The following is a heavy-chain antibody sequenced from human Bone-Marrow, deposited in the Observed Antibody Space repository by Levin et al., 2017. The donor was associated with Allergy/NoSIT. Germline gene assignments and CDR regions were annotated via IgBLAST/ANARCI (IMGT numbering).Heavy chain of an antibody. CDR1: GGTFSSYA. Sequence: KISCKASGGTFSSYAISWVRQAPGQGLEWMGGIIPIFGTAHYAQKFQGRVTITADESTSTAYMELSSLRSEDTAVYYCARGYDIPPVPPSYYYYGMDGWGQGTTVTVSS. J-gene: IGHJ6*02. D-gene: IGHD3-9*01. V-gene: IGHV1-69*01. CDR3: ARGYDIPPVPPSYYYYGMDG. CDR2: IIPIFGTA.